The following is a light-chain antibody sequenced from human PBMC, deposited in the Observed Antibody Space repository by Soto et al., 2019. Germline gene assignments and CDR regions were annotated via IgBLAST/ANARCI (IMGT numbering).Light chain of an antibody. Sequence: QSVLTQPASVSGSPGQSITISCTGTSSDVSGYNYVSWYQQHPGKAPKLMIYDVSNRPSGVSNRFSGSKSGNTASLTISGLQAEDEADYYCSSYTSSSILYVFGTGTKVTVL. V-gene: IGLV2-14*01. J-gene: IGLJ1*01. CDR1: SSDVSGYNY. CDR3: SSYTSSSILYV. CDR2: DVS.